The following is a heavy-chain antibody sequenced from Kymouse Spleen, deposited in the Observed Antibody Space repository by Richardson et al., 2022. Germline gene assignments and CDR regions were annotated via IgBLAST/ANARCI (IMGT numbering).Heavy chain of an antibody. D-gene: IGHD2-2*02. Sequence: QLQLQESGPGLVKPSETLSLTCTVSGGSISSSSYYWGWIRQPPGKGLEWIGSIYYSGSTYYNPSLKSRVTISVDTSKNQFSLKLSSVTAADTAVYYCASPYCSSTSCHFDYWGQGTLVTVSS. CDR2: IYYSGST. CDR3: ASPYCSSTSCHFDY. CDR1: GGSISSSSYY. V-gene: IGHV4-39*01. J-gene: IGHJ4*02.